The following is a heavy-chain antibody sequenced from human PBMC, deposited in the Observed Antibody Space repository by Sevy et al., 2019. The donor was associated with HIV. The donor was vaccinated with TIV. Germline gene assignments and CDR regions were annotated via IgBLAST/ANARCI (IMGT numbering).Heavy chain of an antibody. J-gene: IGHJ4*02. V-gene: IGHV3-30*18. Sequence: GGSLRLSCSALGFNFHNFGMHWIRQAPGKGPEWLAVISSDGINHNYAASVKGRFTISRDNSKSLLFLQMNSLTAKDTAVYFCAKGSFRGTYSQGDVDHWGQGTLVTVSS. D-gene: IGHD3-16*01. CDR3: AKGSFRGTYSQGDVDH. CDR1: GFNFHNFG. CDR2: ISSDGINH.